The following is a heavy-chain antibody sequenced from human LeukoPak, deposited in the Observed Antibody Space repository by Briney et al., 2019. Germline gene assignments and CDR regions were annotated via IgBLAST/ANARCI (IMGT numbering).Heavy chain of an antibody. CDR3: ARRSPCSTGWSSYFDY. CDR1: GGSISSSSYY. V-gene: IGHV4-39*07. J-gene: IGHJ4*02. CDR2: IYYSGST. D-gene: IGHD6-19*01. Sequence: SETLSLTCTVSGGSISSSSYYWGWIRQPPGKGLEWIGTIYYSGSTYYNPSLKSRVTISVDKSRNHFSLKLTSVTAADSAVYYCARRSPCSTGWSSYFDYWGQGALVTVSS.